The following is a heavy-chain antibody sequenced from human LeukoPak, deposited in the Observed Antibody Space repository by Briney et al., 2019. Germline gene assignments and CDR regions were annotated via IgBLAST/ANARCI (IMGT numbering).Heavy chain of an antibody. D-gene: IGHD6-19*01. V-gene: IGHV3-48*01. CDR2: ISSSSSTI. Sequence: PGGSLRLSCAASGFTFSSYSINWVRQAPGKGLEWVSYISSSSSTIYYADSVKGRFTISRDNAKNSLYLQMNSLRAEDTAVYYCARGGSYSSGWYWDYFDYWGQGTLVTVSS. J-gene: IGHJ4*02. CDR1: GFTFSSYS. CDR3: ARGGSYSSGWYWDYFDY.